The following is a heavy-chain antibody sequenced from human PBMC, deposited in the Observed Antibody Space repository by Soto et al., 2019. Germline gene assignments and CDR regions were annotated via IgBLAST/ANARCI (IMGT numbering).Heavy chain of an antibody. D-gene: IGHD1-26*01. V-gene: IGHV1-58*01. Sequence: ASVKVSCKASGFTFSTSAVPWVRQARGQRPEWMVCIVGGSGNTNYAQNSQERVIITRDMSTSTVYMELSSLRSDDTAVYFCAARRSGLYAMDVWGQGTTVTVSS. CDR2: IVGGSGNT. CDR3: AARRSGLYAMDV. J-gene: IGHJ6*02. CDR1: GFTFSTSA.